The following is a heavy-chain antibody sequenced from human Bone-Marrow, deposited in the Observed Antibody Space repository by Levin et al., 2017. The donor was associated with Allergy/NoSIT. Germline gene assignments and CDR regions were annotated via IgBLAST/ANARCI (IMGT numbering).Heavy chain of an antibody. D-gene: IGHD3-22*01. CDR3: ARVRQAGYYESTGSYRVTLWYFDL. Sequence: GSLRLSCAASGFIFDQHGMSWVRQAPGKGLEWVSGINWNGDSIDYADSVKGRFTISRDNGRNSLYLQMNGLRAADTALYYCARVRQAGYYESTGSYRVTLWYFDLWGRGTLVTVSS. CDR1: GFIFDQHG. V-gene: IGHV3-20*04. CDR2: INWNGDSI. J-gene: IGHJ2*01.